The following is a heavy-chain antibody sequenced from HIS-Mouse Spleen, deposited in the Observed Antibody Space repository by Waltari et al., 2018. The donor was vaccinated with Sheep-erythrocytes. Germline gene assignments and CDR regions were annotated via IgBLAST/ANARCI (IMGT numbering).Heavy chain of an antibody. Sequence: EVQLVESGGGLVKPGGSLRLSCSASGFTFSSYSMNWVRQAPGKGLEWVSSISSSSSYIYYADSVKGRFTISRDNANNSLYLQLNRLRAEDTAVYYCARDRRSSWHFDYWGQGTLVTVSS. D-gene: IGHD6-13*01. CDR2: ISSSSSYI. CDR3: ARDRRSSWHFDY. V-gene: IGHV3-21*01. CDR1: GFTFSSYS. J-gene: IGHJ4*02.